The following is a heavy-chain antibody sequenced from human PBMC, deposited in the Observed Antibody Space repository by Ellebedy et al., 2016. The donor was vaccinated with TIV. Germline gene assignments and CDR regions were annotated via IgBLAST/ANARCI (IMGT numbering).Heavy chain of an antibody. J-gene: IGHJ4*02. CDR1: GFTFSSYA. D-gene: IGHD6-13*01. V-gene: IGHV3-49*03. CDR3: TIGYSSSPFVDY. CDR2: IRSKAYGGTT. Sequence: GGSLRLSXAASGFTFSSYAMSWFRQAPGKGLEWVGFIRSKAYGGTTEYAASVKGRFTISRDDSKSIAYLQMNSLKTEDTAVYYCTIGYSSSPFVDYWGQGTLVTVSS.